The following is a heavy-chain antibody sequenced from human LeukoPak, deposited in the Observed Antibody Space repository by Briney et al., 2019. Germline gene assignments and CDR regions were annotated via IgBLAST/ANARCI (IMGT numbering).Heavy chain of an antibody. CDR1: GFTVSSNY. CDR2: IYSGGST. J-gene: IGHJ4*02. D-gene: IGHD3-16*01. Sequence: PGGSLRLSCAASGFTVSSNYMSWVRQAPGKGLEWASVIYSGGSTYYADSVKGRFTISRDNSKNTLYLQMNSLRAEDTALYYCAKDRLPVQRGIDYWGQGTLVTVSS. CDR3: AKDRLPVQRGIDY. V-gene: IGHV3-53*01.